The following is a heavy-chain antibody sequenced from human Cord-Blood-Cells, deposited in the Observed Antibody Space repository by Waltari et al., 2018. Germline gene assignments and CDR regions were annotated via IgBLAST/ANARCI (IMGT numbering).Heavy chain of an antibody. J-gene: IGHJ4*02. CDR1: GFTFSSYA. CDR3: ESYYFDY. CDR2: ISGSCGST. V-gene: IGHV3-23*01. Sequence: EVQLLESGGGLVQPGGSLRLSCAASGFTFSSYAMGWVRQAPGKGLAWLSGISGSCGSTYDADSVKGRFTISRDNSKNTLYLQMNSLRAEDTAVYYCESYYFDYWGQGTLVTVSS.